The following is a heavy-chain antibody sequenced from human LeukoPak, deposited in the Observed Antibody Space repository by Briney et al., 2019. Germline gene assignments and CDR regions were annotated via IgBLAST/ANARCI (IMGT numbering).Heavy chain of an antibody. CDR2: INPKNGAT. V-gene: IGHV1-2*02. CDR3: ARPTHRLTVTTAIDY. J-gene: IGHJ4*02. CDR1: GYTFTGFY. Sequence: GASVKVSCKPSGYTFTGFYIHWVRQAPGQGLQWMGWINPKNGATKYSQNFRGRVTMTRDMSIDTAYMELSSLTSDDTAIYYCARPTHRLTVTTAIDYWGLGTLVTVSS. D-gene: IGHD4-17*01.